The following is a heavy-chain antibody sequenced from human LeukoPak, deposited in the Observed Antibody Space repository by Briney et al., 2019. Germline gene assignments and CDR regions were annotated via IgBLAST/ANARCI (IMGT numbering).Heavy chain of an antibody. Sequence: PSETLSLTCAVYGGSFSGYYWSWIRQPPGKGLEWIGEINHSGSTNYNPSLKSRVTISVDTSKNQFSLKLSSVTAADTAVYYCARGRRGSGNYYGMDVWGQGTTVTVSS. V-gene: IGHV4-34*01. CDR2: INHSGST. CDR3: ARGRRGSGNYYGMDV. J-gene: IGHJ6*02. CDR1: GGSFSGYY. D-gene: IGHD3-10*01.